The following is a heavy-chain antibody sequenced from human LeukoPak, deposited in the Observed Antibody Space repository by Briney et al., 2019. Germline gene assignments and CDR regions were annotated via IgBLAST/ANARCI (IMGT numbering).Heavy chain of an antibody. J-gene: IGHJ2*01. CDR3: ARATGNSDHSPREPIHWYFDL. CDR2: IIPIFGPA. V-gene: IGHV1-69*01. D-gene: IGHD4-23*01. CDR1: GGTFSTFG. Sequence: ASVKVSCKASGGTFSTFGLSWVRQAPGQGLEWMGGIIPIFGPANYAQKFQGRVTIIADESTSTAYMELSSLRSEDTAVYFCARATGNSDHSPREPIHWYFDLWGRGTLVTVSS.